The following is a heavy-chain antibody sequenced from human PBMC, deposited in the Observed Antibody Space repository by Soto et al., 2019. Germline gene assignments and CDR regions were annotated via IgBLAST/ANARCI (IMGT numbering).Heavy chain of an antibody. CDR1: GGSFSGYY. J-gene: IGHJ5*02. V-gene: IGHV4-34*01. Sequence: PSETLSLTCAVYGGSFSGYYWSWIRQPPGKGLEWIGEINHIVSTNYNPSLKSRVTISLDTSKNQFSLKLSSVTSADTAVYYCARALRHYWFDPWGQGTLVTVSS. CDR2: INHIVST. CDR3: ARALRHYWFDP.